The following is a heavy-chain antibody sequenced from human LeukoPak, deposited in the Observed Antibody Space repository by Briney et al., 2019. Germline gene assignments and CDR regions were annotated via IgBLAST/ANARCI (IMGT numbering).Heavy chain of an antibody. J-gene: IGHJ4*02. CDR2: IYYSGST. CDR3: ARVATVTR. CDR1: GGSISSGGYC. Sequence: PSQTLSLTCTVSGGSISSGGYCWSWVRQHPGKGLEWIGYIYYSGSTYYNPSLKSRVTISVDTSKNQFSLKLSSVTAADTAVYYCARVATVTRWGQGTLVTVSS. V-gene: IGHV4-31*03. D-gene: IGHD4-17*01.